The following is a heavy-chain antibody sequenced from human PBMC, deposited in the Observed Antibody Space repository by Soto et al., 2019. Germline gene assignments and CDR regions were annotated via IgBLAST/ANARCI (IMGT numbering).Heavy chain of an antibody. D-gene: IGHD6-6*01. V-gene: IGHV3-48*01. J-gene: IGHJ4*02. Sequence: GGSLRLSCAASGFTFSDYSMNWVRQAPGRGLEWVSYISSSSFTIHYADSVEGRFAISRDNAKNSLYLQMNSLRAEDTAVYYCARSEKGARPSIRVRSFDYWGQGTLVTVSS. CDR1: GFTFSDYS. CDR2: ISSSSFTI. CDR3: ARSEKGARPSIRVRSFDY.